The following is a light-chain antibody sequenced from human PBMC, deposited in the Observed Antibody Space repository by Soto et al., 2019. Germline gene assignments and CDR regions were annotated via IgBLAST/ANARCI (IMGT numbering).Light chain of an antibody. J-gene: IGKJ3*01. CDR1: QDIGKF. CDR2: DGS. CDR3: QQYDNVVFT. Sequence: DVQMTQSPSSLSAPVGDRITITCQASQDIGKFLNWYQQKPGKAPKMLIYDGSNLETGVPGRFSGGGSGTHFTFTISSLQPEDIGTYYCQQYDNVVFTFGPGTKVDLK. V-gene: IGKV1-33*01.